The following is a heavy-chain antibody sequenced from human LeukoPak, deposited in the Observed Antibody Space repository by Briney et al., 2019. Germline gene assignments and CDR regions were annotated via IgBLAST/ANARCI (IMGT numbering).Heavy chain of an antibody. CDR1: GFTFSSYT. CDR3: ARSNCSSTSCSLYYFDY. V-gene: IGHV3-30-3*01. Sequence: GGSLRLSCAASGFTFSSYTMNWVRQAPGKGLEGGAVISYDGSNKYYADSVKGRFTISRDNSKNTLYLQMNSLRAEDTAVYYCARSNCSSTSCSLYYFDYWGQGTLVTVSS. D-gene: IGHD2-2*01. J-gene: IGHJ4*02. CDR2: ISYDGSNK.